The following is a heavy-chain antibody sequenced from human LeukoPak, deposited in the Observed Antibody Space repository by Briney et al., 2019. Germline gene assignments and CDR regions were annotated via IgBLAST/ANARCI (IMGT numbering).Heavy chain of an antibody. CDR3: ARDRSNDYGDYAIDY. D-gene: IGHD4-17*01. CDR2: ISAYNGNT. CDR1: GYTFTSYG. J-gene: IGHJ4*02. V-gene: IGHV1-18*01. Sequence: GASVKVSCKASGYTFTSYGISWVRQAPGQGLEWMGWISAYNGNTNYAQKLQGRVTMTTDTSTSTAYMELRSLRSDDTAVYYCARDRSNDYGDYAIDYWGQGTLVTVSS.